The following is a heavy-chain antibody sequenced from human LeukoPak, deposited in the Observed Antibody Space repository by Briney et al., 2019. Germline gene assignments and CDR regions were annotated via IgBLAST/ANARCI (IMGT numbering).Heavy chain of an antibody. Sequence: GGSLRLSCEASGFTFSIYWMHWVRQVPGQGLVWVPQINSDETSSTYADSVKGRFTISRDNAKNTLYLQINSLRAEDTAVYYCARGPVYYYYMDVWGKGTTVTVSS. CDR1: GFTFSIYW. J-gene: IGHJ6*03. CDR2: INSDETSS. V-gene: IGHV3-74*01. CDR3: ARGPVYYYYMDV.